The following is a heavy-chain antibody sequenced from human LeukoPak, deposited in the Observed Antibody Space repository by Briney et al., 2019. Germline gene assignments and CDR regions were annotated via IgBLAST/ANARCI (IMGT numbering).Heavy chain of an antibody. D-gene: IGHD6-13*01. CDR3: ARGHRQQLVRGDYFDY. J-gene: IGHJ4*02. CDR2: IYYSGST. Sequence: SETLSLTCTVSGGSISSYYWSWIRQPPGKGLEWIGYIYYSGSTNYNPSLKSRVTISVDTSKNQFSLKLSSVTAADTAVYYCARGHRQQLVRGDYFDYWGQGTLVTVSS. V-gene: IGHV4-59*01. CDR1: GGSISSYY.